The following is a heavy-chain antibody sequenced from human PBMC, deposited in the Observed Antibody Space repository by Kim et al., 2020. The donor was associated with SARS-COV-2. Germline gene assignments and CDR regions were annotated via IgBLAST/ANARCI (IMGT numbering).Heavy chain of an antibody. CDR1: SDSMSSYY. CDR2: IFYGGST. D-gene: IGHD3-10*01. V-gene: IGHV4-59*01. J-gene: IGHJ4*02. Sequence: SETLSLTCNVSSDSMSSYYWSWIRQGPGKGLDWIGYIFYGGSTKYNPSLKSRVTLSWDTSRKQFFPHLTAVLDADTAFYYCARAYGRASWRQFAYWGQG. CDR3: ARAYGRASWRQFAY.